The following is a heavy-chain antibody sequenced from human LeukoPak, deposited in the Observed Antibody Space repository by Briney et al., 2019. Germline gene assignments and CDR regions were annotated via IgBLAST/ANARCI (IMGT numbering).Heavy chain of an antibody. CDR3: ARSSPVWFGEPHHFDY. CDR1: GGSISSSNW. V-gene: IGHV4-4*02. J-gene: IGHJ4*02. D-gene: IGHD3-10*01. Sequence: KPSGTLSLTCAVSGGSISSSNWWSWVRQPPGKGLEGIGEIYHSGSTNYNPSLKSRVTISVDKSKNQFSLKLSSVTAADTAVYYCARSSPVWFGEPHHFDYWGQGTLVTVSS. CDR2: IYHSGST.